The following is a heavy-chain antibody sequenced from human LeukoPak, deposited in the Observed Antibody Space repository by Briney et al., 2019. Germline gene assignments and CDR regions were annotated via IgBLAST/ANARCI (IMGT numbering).Heavy chain of an antibody. CDR1: GGSFSGYY. Sequence: PSETLSLTCAVYGGSFSGYYWSWIRQPPGKGLEWIGEINHSGSTNYNPSLKSRVTISVDTSKNQFSLKLSSATAADTAVYYCARRHYGDYSNWFDPWGQGTLVTVSS. J-gene: IGHJ5*02. D-gene: IGHD4-17*01. CDR3: ARRHYGDYSNWFDP. V-gene: IGHV4-34*01. CDR2: INHSGST.